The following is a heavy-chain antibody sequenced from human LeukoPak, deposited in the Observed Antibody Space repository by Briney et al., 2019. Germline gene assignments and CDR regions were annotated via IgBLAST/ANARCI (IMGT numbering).Heavy chain of an antibody. CDR2: INPNSGRT. D-gene: IGHD6-25*01. CDR1: GYTFTSSD. CDR3: ARGRSGLAAAGTYDY. Sequence: ASVKVSCKASGYTFTSSDINWVRQAAGQGLEWMVWINPNSGRTGYAQKFQGRVTMSANTSISTAYMELSSLRFDDTAVYYCARGRSGLAAAGTYDYWGQGTLITVSS. J-gene: IGHJ4*02. V-gene: IGHV1-8*01.